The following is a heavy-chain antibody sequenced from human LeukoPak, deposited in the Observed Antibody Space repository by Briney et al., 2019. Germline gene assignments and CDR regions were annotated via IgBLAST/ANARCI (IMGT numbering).Heavy chain of an antibody. CDR1: GFTFSSYW. CDR2: INQDGSEK. CDR3: ARDGVADGVYSDY. D-gene: IGHD6-13*01. V-gene: IGHV3-7*01. J-gene: IGHJ4*02. Sequence: PGGSLRLSCEASGFTFSSYWMNWVRHTPGKGLEWVANINQDGSEKYYVDSVKGRFTISRDNAKNSVYVQMNSLRAEDTAVYYCARDGVADGVYSDYWGQGALVTVSS.